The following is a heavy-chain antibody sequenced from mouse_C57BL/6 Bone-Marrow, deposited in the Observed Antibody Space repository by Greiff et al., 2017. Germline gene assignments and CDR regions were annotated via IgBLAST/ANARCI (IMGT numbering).Heavy chain of an antibody. D-gene: IGHD2-3*01. CDR2: INPYNGGT. Sequence: VQLQQSGPVLVKPGASVKMSCKASGYTFTDYYMNWVKQSHGKSLEWIGVINPYNGGTSYNQKFKGKATLTVDKSSSTAYMELNSLTSEDSAVYYCARDPYDGYYDYWGQGTTLTVSS. J-gene: IGHJ2*01. V-gene: IGHV1-19*01. CDR3: ARDPYDGYYDY. CDR1: GYTFTDYY.